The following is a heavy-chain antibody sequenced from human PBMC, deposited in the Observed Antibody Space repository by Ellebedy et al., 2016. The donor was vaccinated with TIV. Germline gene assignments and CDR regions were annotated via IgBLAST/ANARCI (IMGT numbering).Heavy chain of an antibody. Sequence: AASVKVSCKASGYTFTTYGITWVRQAPGQGPEWMGWIGTYEGNTKYAQKLQGRVTMIRDTSTSTAYMELRSLRSDDTAVYYCARDRDGSSSSDFQHWGPGTLVTVSS. CDR2: IGTYEGNT. J-gene: IGHJ1*01. CDR3: ARDRDGSSSSDFQH. CDR1: GYTFTTYG. V-gene: IGHV1-18*04. D-gene: IGHD6-6*01.